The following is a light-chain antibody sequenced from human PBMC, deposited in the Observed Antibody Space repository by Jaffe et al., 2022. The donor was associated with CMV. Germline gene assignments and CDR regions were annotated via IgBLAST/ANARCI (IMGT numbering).Light chain of an antibody. J-gene: IGKJ2*01. V-gene: IGKV1-39*01. CDR2: ATS. Sequence: DIQMTQSPSSLSASVGDRVTITCRASQTITNYLNWYQQKPGRAPKLLIYATSSLQTGVPSRFSGGGSGTDFTLTISSLQPDDFATYYCQQSYDTPRTFGQGTRLEIK. CDR1: QTITNY. CDR3: QQSYDTPRT.